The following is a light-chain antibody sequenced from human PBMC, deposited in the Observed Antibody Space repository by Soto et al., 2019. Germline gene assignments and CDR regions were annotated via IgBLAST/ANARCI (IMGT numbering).Light chain of an antibody. Sequence: QSALTQPASVSGSPGQSITISCTGTSSDIGAYNFVSCHQQHPGNAPNLMIYNVHDRPSGISLRFSGSKSGNTASLTIAGLQGEDEADYYCSADTGSRTYVFGTGTKLTVL. CDR2: NVH. CDR1: SSDIGAYNF. V-gene: IGLV2-14*03. J-gene: IGLJ1*01. CDR3: SADTGSRTYV.